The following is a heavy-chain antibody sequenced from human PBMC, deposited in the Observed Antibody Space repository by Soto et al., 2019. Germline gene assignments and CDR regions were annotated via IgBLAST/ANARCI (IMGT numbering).Heavy chain of an antibody. J-gene: IGHJ4*02. CDR2: INGDVSVT. CDR1: GFTFSGFW. V-gene: IGHV3-74*01. Sequence: EVQLVESGGGLVQPGGSLRLSCTASGFTFSGFWMHWVRQAPGKGLVWVSRINGDVSVTNYADSVKGRFTISRDNAKKPLLLPMNSLTIPDTAVYYTLNVNGTNGWGAFDYWRQGTLVTVSS. CDR3: LNVNGTNGWGAFDY. D-gene: IGHD2-8*01.